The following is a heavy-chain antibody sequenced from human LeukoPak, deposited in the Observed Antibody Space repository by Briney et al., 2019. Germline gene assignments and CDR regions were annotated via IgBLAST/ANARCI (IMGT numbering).Heavy chain of an antibody. Sequence: SETLSLTCAGYGGSFSAYYWNWIRQPPGKGLEWIGEIHRSGSTNYNPSLKSRVTISIDTSKNQFSLRLNSVTAADTAVYYCARRWGVSPWGQGTLVTVSS. CDR2: IHRSGST. D-gene: IGHD3-16*01. CDR1: GGSFSAYY. CDR3: ARRWGVSP. V-gene: IGHV4-34*01. J-gene: IGHJ5*02.